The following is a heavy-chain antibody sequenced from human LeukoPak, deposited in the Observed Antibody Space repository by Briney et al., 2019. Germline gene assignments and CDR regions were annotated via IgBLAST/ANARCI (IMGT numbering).Heavy chain of an antibody. CDR2: ISGRTGAT. V-gene: IGHV3-23*01. CDR3: TKRGTGGSGSHMDS. J-gene: IGHJ4*02. CDR1: GFIFRDYA. Sequence: GGSQRLSCVASGFIFRDYAMNWVRQAPGKGLEWVATISGRTGATYYGDSVKGRFTISRDNSENTLYLQMDSLRVEDTALYYCTKRGTGGSGSHMDSWGQGIQVTVSS. D-gene: IGHD3-10*01.